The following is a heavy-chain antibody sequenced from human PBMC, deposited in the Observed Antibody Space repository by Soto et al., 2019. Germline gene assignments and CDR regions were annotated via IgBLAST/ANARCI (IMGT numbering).Heavy chain of an antibody. Sequence: QVQLVQSGAEVKKPGSSVKVSCKASGGTFISYTISWVRQAPGEGLEWMGGIIPIFGTANYAQKFQGRVTITADESTSTAYMEWSSLKAEDTAVYYCARDRDNWNDGGDYWGQGTLVTVSS. D-gene: IGHD1-1*01. J-gene: IGHJ4*02. CDR2: IIPIFGTA. CDR3: ARDRDNWNDGGDY. CDR1: GGTFISYT. V-gene: IGHV1-69*12.